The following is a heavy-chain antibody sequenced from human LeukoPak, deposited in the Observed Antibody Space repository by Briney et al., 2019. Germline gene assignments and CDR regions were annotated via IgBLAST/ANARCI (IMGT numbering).Heavy chain of an antibody. J-gene: IGHJ4*02. Sequence: SETLSLTCTVSGGSISSYYWSWIRQPPGKGLEWIGYIYYGGSTNYNPSLKSRVTISVDTSKNQFSLRLSSVTAADTAVYYCAREPQHGYTAMVTVWGQGTLVTVSS. CDR1: GGSISSYY. D-gene: IGHD5-18*01. CDR3: AREPQHGYTAMVTV. V-gene: IGHV4-59*01. CDR2: IYYGGST.